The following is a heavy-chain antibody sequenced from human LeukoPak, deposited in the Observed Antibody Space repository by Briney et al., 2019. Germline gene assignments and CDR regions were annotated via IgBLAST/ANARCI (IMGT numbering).Heavy chain of an antibody. D-gene: IGHD4-11*01. V-gene: IGHV4-39*07. J-gene: IGHJ4*02. CDR1: GGSISSSSYY. CDR2: IKHSGST. CDR3: ARFYSQFSAFDY. Sequence: PSETLSLTCTVSGGSISSSSYYWGWIRQPPGKGLEWIGEIKHSGSTNYNPSLKSRLTISKDTSKNQFSLKLSSVTAADTAVYFCARFYSQFSAFDYWGQGILVTVSS.